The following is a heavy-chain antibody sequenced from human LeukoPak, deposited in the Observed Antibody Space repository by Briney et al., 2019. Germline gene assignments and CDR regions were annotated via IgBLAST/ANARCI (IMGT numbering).Heavy chain of an antibody. J-gene: IGHJ4*02. CDR3: ARDFESEEWELLPGDY. D-gene: IGHD1-26*01. Sequence: ASVKVSCKASGYTFTSYGISWVRRAPGQGLEWMGWISAYNGNTNYAQKLQGRVTMTTDTSTSTAYMELRSLRSDDTAVYYCARDFESEEWELLPGDYWGQGTLVTVSS. V-gene: IGHV1-18*01. CDR1: GYTFTSYG. CDR2: ISAYNGNT.